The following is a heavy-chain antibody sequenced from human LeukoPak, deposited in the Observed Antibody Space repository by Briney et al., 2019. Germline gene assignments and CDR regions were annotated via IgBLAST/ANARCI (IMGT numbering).Heavy chain of an antibody. Sequence: GGSLRLSCAASGFTVSSNYMSWVRQAPGKGLEWVSVIYSGGSTYYADSVKGRFTISRDNSKNTLYLQMNSLRAEDTAVYYCAKGDSRRLLPTQAYYYMDVWGKGTTVTVSS. V-gene: IGHV3-53*01. D-gene: IGHD3-22*01. CDR2: IYSGGST. J-gene: IGHJ6*03. CDR3: AKGDSRRLLPTQAYYYMDV. CDR1: GFTVSSNY.